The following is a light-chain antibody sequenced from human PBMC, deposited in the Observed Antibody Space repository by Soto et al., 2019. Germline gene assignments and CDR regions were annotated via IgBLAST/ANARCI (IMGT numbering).Light chain of an antibody. Sequence: QAVVTQEPSLTVSPGGTVTLTCGSSTGAVTSDHYPYWFQQKPGQAPRTLIYDTSNKHSWTPARFSGSLLGGKAALTLSGAQPEDEADYYCLLSYTGRLYVFGTGTKLTVL. CDR2: DTS. J-gene: IGLJ1*01. CDR1: TGAVTSDHY. CDR3: LLSYTGRLYV. V-gene: IGLV7-46*01.